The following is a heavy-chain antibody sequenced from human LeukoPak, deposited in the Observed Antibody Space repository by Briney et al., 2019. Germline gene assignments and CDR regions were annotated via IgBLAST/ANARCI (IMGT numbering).Heavy chain of an antibody. D-gene: IGHD3-9*01. V-gene: IGHV1-18*01. CDR1: GYTFTSYG. J-gene: IGHJ4*02. CDR3: ARGPEYDILTGFDY. CDR2: ISAYNGNT. Sequence: GASVKVSCKASGYTFTSYGISWVRQALGQGLEWMGWISAYNGNTNYAQKLQGRVTMTTDTSTSTAYMELRSLRSDDTAVYYCARGPEYDILTGFDYWGQGTLVTVSS.